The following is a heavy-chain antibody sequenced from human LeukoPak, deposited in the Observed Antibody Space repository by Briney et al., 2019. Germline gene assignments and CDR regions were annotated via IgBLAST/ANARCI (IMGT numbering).Heavy chain of an antibody. J-gene: IGHJ4*02. V-gene: IGHV3-21*01. Sequence: GGSLRLSCAASGFTFSSYSMTWVRQAPGKGLEWVSSISSSSSYIYYADSVKGRFTISRDNAKNSLYLQMNSLRAEDTAVYYCARVPVYDYVCDYWGQGTLVTVSS. CDR1: GFTFSSYS. D-gene: IGHD3-16*01. CDR3: ARVPVYDYVCDY. CDR2: ISSSSSYI.